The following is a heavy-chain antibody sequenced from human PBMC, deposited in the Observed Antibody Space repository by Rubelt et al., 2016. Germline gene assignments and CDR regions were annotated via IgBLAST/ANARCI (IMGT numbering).Heavy chain of an antibody. CDR3: ARTMGPGRHYFDP. J-gene: IGHJ4*02. V-gene: IGHV3-33*01. Sequence: GRSLRLSCAASGFTFSNYGMHWVRQAPGKGLEWVAIIWYDGGNKYYADSVKGRFTISRDNSKDTLFLQMNSLRADDTAVYYCARTMGPGRHYFDPWGQGTLVTVSS. CDR1: GFTFSNYG. D-gene: IGHD3-3*01. CDR2: IWYDGGNK.